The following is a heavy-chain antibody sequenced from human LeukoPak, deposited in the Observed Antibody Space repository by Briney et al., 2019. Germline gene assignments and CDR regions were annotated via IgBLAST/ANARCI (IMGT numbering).Heavy chain of an antibody. CDR1: GFTFSSYG. D-gene: IGHD3-10*02. Sequence: GGSLRLSCAASGFTFSSYGMSWVRQAPGKGLEWVSAISGSGGSTYYADSVKGRFTISRDNAKNSLYLQMNSLRTEDTAVYYCVELGITMIGGVWGKGTTVTISS. V-gene: IGHV3-23*01. J-gene: IGHJ6*04. CDR2: ISGSGGST. CDR3: VELGITMIGGV.